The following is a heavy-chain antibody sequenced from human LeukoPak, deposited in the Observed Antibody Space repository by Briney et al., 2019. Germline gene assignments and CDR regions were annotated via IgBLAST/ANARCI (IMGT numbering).Heavy chain of an antibody. D-gene: IGHD3-22*01. CDR1: GGSINSGGYY. J-gene: IGHJ4*02. V-gene: IGHV4-31*03. Sequence: PSETLYLTCTVSGGSINSGGYYWGWVRQHPGKGLECIGYIYYSGSTYYNPSLKSRLTISLDTSKNQFSLKLRSVSAADTAVYYCARSPFRYESSGYNDYWAREPWSPSPQ. CDR2: IYYSGST. CDR3: ARSPFRYESSGYNDY.